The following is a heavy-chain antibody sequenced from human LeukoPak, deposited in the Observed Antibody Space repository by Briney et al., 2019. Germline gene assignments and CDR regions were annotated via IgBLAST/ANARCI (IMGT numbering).Heavy chain of an antibody. D-gene: IGHD4-17*01. V-gene: IGHV3-21*04. CDR1: GFTFSSHS. CDR2: ISSDTSYI. Sequence: GGSLRLSCAASGFTFSSHSMNWVRQAPGRGLEWVSSISSDTSYIYYADSVKGRFTISRDNAKNSLYLQMNSLRAEDMALYYCAKGRGLSYDYGVDYWGQGTLVTVSS. J-gene: IGHJ4*02. CDR3: AKGRGLSYDYGVDY.